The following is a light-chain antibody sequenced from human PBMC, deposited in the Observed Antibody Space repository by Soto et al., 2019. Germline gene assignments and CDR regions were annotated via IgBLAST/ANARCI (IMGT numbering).Light chain of an antibody. CDR2: EVS. CDR3: TSYTMTISLGVV. J-gene: IGLJ3*02. CDR1: SGDVGGFNY. Sequence: QSALTQPASVSGSPGQSITISCTGTSGDVGGFNYVSWYQQHPGKAPKLMIYEVSNRPSGVSDRFSGSKSANTASLTISGLQAEDEADYYCTSYTMTISLGVVFGGGTKVTVL. V-gene: IGLV2-14*01.